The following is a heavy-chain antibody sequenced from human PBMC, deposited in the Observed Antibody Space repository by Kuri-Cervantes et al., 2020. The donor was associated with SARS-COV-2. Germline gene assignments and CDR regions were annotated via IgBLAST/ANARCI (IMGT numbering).Heavy chain of an antibody. V-gene: IGHV3-21*01. D-gene: IGHD2-2*01. CDR2: ISSSSSYI. Sequence: GESLKISCAASGFTFSSYGMNWVRQAPGKGLEWVSSISSSSSYIYYADSVKGRFTISRDNAKNSLYLQMNSLRAEDTAVYYCARDLTDIVVVPAAPAGDAFDIWGQGTMVTVSS. CDR1: GFTFSSYG. J-gene: IGHJ3*02. CDR3: ARDLTDIVVVPAAPAGDAFDI.